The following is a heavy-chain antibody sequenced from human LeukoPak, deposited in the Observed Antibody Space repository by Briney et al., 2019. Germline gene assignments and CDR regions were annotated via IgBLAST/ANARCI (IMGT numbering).Heavy chain of an antibody. J-gene: IGHJ6*04. CDR2: IYHSGST. CDR3: ARVDYGSGSPPLYGMDV. Sequence: SGTLSLTCAVSGGSLSSSNWWSWARPPPGKGLEWIGVIYHSGSTNYNPSLKSRVTISVDKSKNQFSLKLSSVTAADTAVYYCARVDYGSGSPPLYGMDVWGKGTTVTVSS. CDR1: GGSLSSSNW. D-gene: IGHD3-10*01. V-gene: IGHV4-4*02.